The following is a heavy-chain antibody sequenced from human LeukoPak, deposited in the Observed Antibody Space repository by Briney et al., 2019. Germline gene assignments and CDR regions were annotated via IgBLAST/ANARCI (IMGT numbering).Heavy chain of an antibody. J-gene: IGHJ4*02. CDR2: IYTGGST. V-gene: IGHV4-4*07. CDR1: GGSISSYY. Sequence: TSETLSLTCTVSGGSISSYYWSRIRQPAGKGLEWIGRIYTGGSTNYNPSLKSRVTMSVDTSKNQFSLKLSSVTAADTAVYYCAREREYDSSGYYYDYFDYWGQGTLVTVSS. D-gene: IGHD3-22*01. CDR3: AREREYDSSGYYYDYFDY.